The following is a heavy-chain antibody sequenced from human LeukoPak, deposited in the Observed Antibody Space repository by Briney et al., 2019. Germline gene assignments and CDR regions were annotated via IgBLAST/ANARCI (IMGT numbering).Heavy chain of an antibody. CDR2: INPSGGST. CDR1: GYTFTSYY. D-gene: IGHD3-22*01. Sequence: GASVKVSCKASGYTFTSYYMHWVRRAPGQGLEWMGIINPSGGSTSYAQKFQGRVTMTRDTSTSTVYMELSSLRSEDTAVYYCARDRMGYDSSGYYPGYWGQGTLVTVSS. V-gene: IGHV1-46*01. J-gene: IGHJ4*02. CDR3: ARDRMGYDSSGYYPGY.